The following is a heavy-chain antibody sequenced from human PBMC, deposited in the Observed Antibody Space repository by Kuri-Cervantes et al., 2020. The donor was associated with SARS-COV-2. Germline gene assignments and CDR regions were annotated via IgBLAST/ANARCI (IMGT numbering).Heavy chain of an antibody. Sequence: GESLKIPCAASGFTFSSYAMSWVRQAPGKGLEWVSAISGSGGSTYYADSVKGRFTISRDNSKNTLYLQMNSLRAEDTAVYYCAKGISWFGELNIGVPYYYGMDVWGQGTTVTVSS. V-gene: IGHV3-23*01. D-gene: IGHD3-10*01. CDR3: AKGISWFGELNIGVPYYYGMDV. J-gene: IGHJ6*02. CDR2: ISGSGGST. CDR1: GFTFSSYA.